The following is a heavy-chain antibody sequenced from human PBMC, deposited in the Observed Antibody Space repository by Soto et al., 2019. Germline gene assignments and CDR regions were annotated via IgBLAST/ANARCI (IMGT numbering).Heavy chain of an antibody. CDR2: ITTDKGTT. Sequence: QVQLVQSGPEVKKPGASVKVSCKTSGYTFTSYGISWVRQAPGQGLEWMGWITTDKGTTTYAQKFQGRVTMTTDTPTSTAYMDMRSLRSDDTAVYYCATRSPAFDYWGQGTLVAVSS. CDR1: GYTFTSYG. CDR3: ATRSPAFDY. V-gene: IGHV1-18*01. J-gene: IGHJ4*02.